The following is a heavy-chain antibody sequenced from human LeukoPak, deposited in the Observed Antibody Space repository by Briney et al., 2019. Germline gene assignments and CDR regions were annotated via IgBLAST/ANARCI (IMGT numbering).Heavy chain of an antibody. CDR1: GGSISSGGYH. J-gene: IGHJ5*02. CDR3: ARIRSGWYNNWFDP. CDR2: IYYSGST. Sequence: SETLSLTCTVSGGSISSGGYHWSWIRQHPGKGLEWIGYIYYSGSTYYNPSLKSRVTISVDTSKNQFSLKLSSVTAADTAVYYCARIRSGWYNNWFDPWGQGTLVTVSS. D-gene: IGHD6-19*01. V-gene: IGHV4-31*03.